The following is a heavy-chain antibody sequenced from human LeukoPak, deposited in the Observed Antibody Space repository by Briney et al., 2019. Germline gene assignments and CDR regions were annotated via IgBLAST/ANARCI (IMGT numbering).Heavy chain of an antibody. D-gene: IGHD3-3*01. CDR2: ISGSGGST. V-gene: IGHV3-23*01. J-gene: IGHJ4*02. CDR3: AKEETVLRFLEWLLYSHFDY. CDR1: GFTFSSYA. Sequence: GGSLRLSCAASGFTFSSYAMSWVRQAPGKGLEWVSAISGSGGSTYYADSVKGRFTISRDNSKNTLYLQMNSLRAEDTAVYYCAKEETVLRFLEWLLYSHFDYWGQGTLVTVSS.